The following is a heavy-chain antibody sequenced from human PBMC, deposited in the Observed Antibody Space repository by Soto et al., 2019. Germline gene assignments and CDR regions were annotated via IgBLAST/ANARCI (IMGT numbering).Heavy chain of an antibody. V-gene: IGHV1-8*02. Sequence: ASVKVSCKASGGTFSSYAISWVRQAPGQGLEWMGWMNPNSVNTGYAQKFQGRVTMTRNTSIGTAYMELSSLRSEDTAVYYCARVVCSGGSCYSVIYYWGQGTLVTVSS. CDR2: MNPNSVNT. CDR1: GGTFSSYA. CDR3: ARVVCSGGSCYSVIYY. J-gene: IGHJ4*02. D-gene: IGHD2-15*01.